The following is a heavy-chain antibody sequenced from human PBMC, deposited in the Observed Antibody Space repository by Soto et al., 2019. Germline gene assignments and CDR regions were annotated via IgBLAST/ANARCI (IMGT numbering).Heavy chain of an antibody. V-gene: IGHV3-74*01. D-gene: IGHD5-18*01. Sequence: EEQLVESGGGLVQPGGSLRLSCAASGFTFSSYWMHWVRQAPGKGLVWVSRINSDGSSTSYADSVKGRFTISRDNAKNTLYLQMNSLRAEDTAVYYCARVGIQLWVKGGMDVWGQGTTVTVSS. CDR1: GFTFSSYW. CDR2: INSDGSST. CDR3: ARVGIQLWVKGGMDV. J-gene: IGHJ6*02.